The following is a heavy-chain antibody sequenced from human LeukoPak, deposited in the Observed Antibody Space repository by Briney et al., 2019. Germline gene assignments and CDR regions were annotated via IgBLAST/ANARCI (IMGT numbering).Heavy chain of an antibody. CDR3: ARTPMVRGVINHPFDC. V-gene: IGHV1-2*02. CDR1: GYTFTGYY. D-gene: IGHD3-10*01. J-gene: IGHJ4*02. Sequence: ASVKVSCKASGYTFTGYYMHWVRQAPGQGLEWMGWINPNSGVTNYAQKFQGRATMTRDTSISTAYMELSRLRSDDTAVYYCARTPMVRGVINHPFDCWGQGTLVTVSS. CDR2: INPNSGVT.